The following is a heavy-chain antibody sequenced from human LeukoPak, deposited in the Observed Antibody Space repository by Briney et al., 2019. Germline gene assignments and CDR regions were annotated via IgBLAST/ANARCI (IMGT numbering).Heavy chain of an antibody. CDR2: INPNSGGT. Sequence: ASVKVSCXASGYTFTGYYMHWVRQAPGQGLEWMGRINPNSGGTNYAQKFQGRVTMTGDTSTSTAYMELSRLRSDDTAVYYCARDLQNPSNFFSYYMDVWGKGTTVTVSS. CDR3: ARDLQNPSNFFSYYMDV. J-gene: IGHJ6*03. CDR1: GYTFTGYY. V-gene: IGHV1-2*06.